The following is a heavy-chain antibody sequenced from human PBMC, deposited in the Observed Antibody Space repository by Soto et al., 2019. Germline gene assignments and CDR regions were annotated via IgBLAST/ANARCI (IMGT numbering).Heavy chain of an antibody. CDR2: ISGSGINT. V-gene: IGHV3-23*01. D-gene: IGHD3-9*01. CDR1: GFTFSIYA. CDR3: AKHSRHFDWRPAAISGS. Sequence: VQLLESGGGLEQPGGSLRLSCAASGFTFSIYAMTWVRQAPGKGLEWVSAISGSGINTYYADSVKGRFTISRDNAKSTWNLQMNSLRAEDTAVYYCAKHSRHFDWRPAAISGSWGQGTLVTVSS. J-gene: IGHJ5*02.